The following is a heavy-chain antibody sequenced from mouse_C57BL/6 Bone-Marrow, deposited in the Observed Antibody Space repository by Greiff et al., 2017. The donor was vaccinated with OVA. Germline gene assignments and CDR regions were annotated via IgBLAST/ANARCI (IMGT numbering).Heavy chain of an antibody. V-gene: IGHV1-4*01. J-gene: IGHJ2*01. Sequence: VHLVESGAELARPGASVKLSCKASGYTFTSYTIHWVKQRPGQGLEWIGYIDPTNDYTNYNQKFKGKATLTADKSSSTAYMQLSSLTSEDSAVYYCTRRYYFDYWGQGTTLTVSS. CDR3: TRRYYFDY. CDR1: GYTFTSYT. CDR2: IDPTNDYT.